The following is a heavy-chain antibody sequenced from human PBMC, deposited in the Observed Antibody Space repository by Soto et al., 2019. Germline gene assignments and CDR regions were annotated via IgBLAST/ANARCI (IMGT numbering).Heavy chain of an antibody. CDR2: ISNYNGIT. J-gene: IGHJ4*02. V-gene: IGHV1-18*01. CDR1: GYIFTSFG. CDR3: AESMGGSGTYVS. D-gene: IGHD3-10*01. Sequence: QVQLVQSGAEVKKPGASVKVSCKASGYIFTSFGIRWVRQAPGERLEWMGWISNYNGITNYAEEVQGRVTMTTDRSASTACMELRSLRSDDTAVYYCAESMGGSGTYVSWGQGTLVTVSS.